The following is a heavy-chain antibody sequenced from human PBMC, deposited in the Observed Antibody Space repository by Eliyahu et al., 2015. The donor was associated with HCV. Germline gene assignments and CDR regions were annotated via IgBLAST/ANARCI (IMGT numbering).Heavy chain of an antibody. Sequence: QVRLQESGPGLVKPSETLSLTCTVSAGSISSYYWSWIRQPAGKGLEWIGRIYTSGSTNYNPSLKSRVTMSVDTSKNQFSLKLNSVTAADTALYYCARGWCSGDSCHYFDSWGQGTLVTVSS. D-gene: IGHD2-15*01. CDR2: IYTSGST. CDR1: AGSISSYY. CDR3: ARGWCSGDSCHYFDS. J-gene: IGHJ4*02. V-gene: IGHV4-4*07.